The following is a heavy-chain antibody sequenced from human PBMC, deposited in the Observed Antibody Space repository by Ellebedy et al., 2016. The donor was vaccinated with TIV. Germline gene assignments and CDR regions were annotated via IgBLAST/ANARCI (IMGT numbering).Heavy chain of an antibody. CDR3: TRDRVGTTGV. Sequence: SETLSLTXTVSGGSISGCYWSWIRQSPGMGLEWIGYIHYRGNTDYNPSLQSRVTISVDTSQNQFSLKLSSVTPEDTAIYYCTRDRVGTTGVWGQGTLVTVSS. CDR1: GGSISGCY. D-gene: IGHD1-26*01. V-gene: IGHV4-59*01. CDR2: IHYRGNT. J-gene: IGHJ4*02.